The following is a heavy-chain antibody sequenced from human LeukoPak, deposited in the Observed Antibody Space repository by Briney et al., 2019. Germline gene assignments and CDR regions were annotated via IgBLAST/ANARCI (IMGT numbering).Heavy chain of an antibody. J-gene: IGHJ3*02. CDR2: IYYSGST. CDR1: GGSISSYY. V-gene: IGHV4-59*08. CDR3: ARTITTGAFDI. Sequence: PSETLSLTRTVSGGSISSYYWSWIRQPPGKGLEWIGYIYYSGSTNYNPSLKSRVTISVDTSKNQFSLKLSSVTAADTAVYYCARTITTGAFDIWGQGTMVTVSS. D-gene: IGHD3-22*01.